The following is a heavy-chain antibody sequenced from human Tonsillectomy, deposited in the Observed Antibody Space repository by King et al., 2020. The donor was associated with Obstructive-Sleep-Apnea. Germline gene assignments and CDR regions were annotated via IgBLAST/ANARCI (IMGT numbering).Heavy chain of an antibody. CDR1: GFSFRSYA. J-gene: IGHJ3*02. V-gene: IGHV3-30*01. CDR2: ISYDATNK. CDR3: ASPILGDNNAFDI. D-gene: IGHD3-3*01. Sequence: VQLVESGGGVVQPGRSLRLSCAASGFSFRSYAMHWVRQAPGKGLEWVAVISYDATNKYYADSVKGRFTISSANSKNTRYLQRNSLRAEDTAVDYCASPILGDNNAFDIWGRGTMVTVSA.